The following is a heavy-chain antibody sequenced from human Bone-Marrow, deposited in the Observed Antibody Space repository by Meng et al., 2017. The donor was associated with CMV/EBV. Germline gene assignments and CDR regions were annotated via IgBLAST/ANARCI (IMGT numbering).Heavy chain of an antibody. CDR2: IYHSGST. V-gene: IGHV4-39*07. CDR3: YSSGYFDY. J-gene: IGHJ4*02. CDR1: GGSISSSSYY. D-gene: IGHD3-22*01. Sequence: SETLSLTCTVSGGSISSSSYYWGWIRQPPGKGLEWIGSIYHSGSTYYNPSLKSRVTISVDTSKNQFSLKLSSVTAADTAVYYCYSSGYFDYWGQGTLVTVSS.